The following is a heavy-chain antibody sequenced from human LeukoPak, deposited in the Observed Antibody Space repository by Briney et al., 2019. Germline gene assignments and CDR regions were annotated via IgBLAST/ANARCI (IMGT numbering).Heavy chain of an antibody. CDR3: ARDREGGAHYYYYYDMDV. V-gene: IGHV6-1*01. CDR2: TYYRSKWYN. Sequence: SQTLSLTCAISGDSVSSNSAAWNWIRQSPSRGLEWLGRTYYRSKWYNDYAVSVKSRITINPDTSKNQFSLQLNSVTPEDTAVYYCARDREGGAHYYYYYDMDVWGQGTTVTVFS. CDR1: GDSVSSNSAA. J-gene: IGHJ6*02.